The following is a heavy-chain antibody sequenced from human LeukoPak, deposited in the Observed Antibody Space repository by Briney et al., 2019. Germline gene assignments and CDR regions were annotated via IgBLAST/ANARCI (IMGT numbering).Heavy chain of an antibody. CDR1: GFTFSSYS. J-gene: IGHJ4*02. CDR2: ISSSNSYI. D-gene: IGHD4-23*01. Sequence: GGSLRLSCAASGFTFSSYSMNWVRQAPGKGLEWVSSISSSNSYIFYADSLKGRFTISRDNAKNLLYLQMNSLRAEDTAVYYCASGKTYYGGTTSDLDYWGQGTLVTVSS. V-gene: IGHV3-21*04. CDR3: ASGKTYYGGTTSDLDY.